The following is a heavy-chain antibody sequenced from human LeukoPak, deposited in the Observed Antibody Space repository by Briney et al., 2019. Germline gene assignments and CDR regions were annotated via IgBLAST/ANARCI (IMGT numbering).Heavy chain of an antibody. Sequence: PSETLSLTCTVSGGSISGSSYYWGWIRQPPGKGLEWIGSIYYSGNAFYNPSLKSRVTILVDTSKNQFSLEVDSVTAADTAMYYCASQLDTTGDYAGFFDSSGQGALVTVSS. D-gene: IGHD3-9*01. CDR3: ASQLDTTGDYAGFFDS. CDR1: GGSISGSSYY. V-gene: IGHV4-39*01. J-gene: IGHJ4*02. CDR2: IYYSGNA.